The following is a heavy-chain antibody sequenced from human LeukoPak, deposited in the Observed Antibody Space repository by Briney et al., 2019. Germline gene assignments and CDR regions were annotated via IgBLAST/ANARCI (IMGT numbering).Heavy chain of an antibody. J-gene: IGHJ3*02. CDR1: GASIGSGTYY. V-gene: IGHV4-61*02. CDR3: ANLVGARFTGFES. D-gene: IGHD1-26*01. CDR2: IFFTGKT. Sequence: PSETLSLTCTVSGASIGSGTYYWSWIRQPAGKGLEWIGRIFFTGKTNYNPSLKSRVIISVDTSMNQVSLKLNSVTAADTAVYYCANLVGARFTGFESWGQGTMVTVSS.